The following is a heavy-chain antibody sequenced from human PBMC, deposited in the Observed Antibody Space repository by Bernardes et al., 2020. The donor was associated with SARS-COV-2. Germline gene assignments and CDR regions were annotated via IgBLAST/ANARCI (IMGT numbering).Heavy chain of an antibody. CDR1: GFPFGSYA. D-gene: IGHD2-21*02. Sequence: GGSLRLSCAASGFPFGSYAMHWVRQAPGKWLEWVAVIAYYGSKKYYADSVKRRFTTSRDHSTNTLYLQMNSLRAEDTAVYYCARDLNGVYCGGDCYPLPYYYYGMDVWGQGTTVTVSS. J-gene: IGHJ6*02. CDR3: ARDLNGVYCGGDCYPLPYYYYGMDV. V-gene: IGHV3-30-3*01. CDR2: IAYYGSKK.